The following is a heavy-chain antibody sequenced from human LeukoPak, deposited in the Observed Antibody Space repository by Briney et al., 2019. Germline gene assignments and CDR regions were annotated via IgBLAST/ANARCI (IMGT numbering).Heavy chain of an antibody. D-gene: IGHD2-2*01. CDR1: GYSFISYW. CDR2: IYPGDSDT. J-gene: IGHJ5*01. V-gene: IGHV5-51*01. Sequence: GESLKISCKGSGYSFISYWLGWVRQMPGKGLEWMGIIYPGDSDTRYSPSFQGQVTISADKSISPAYLQWSSLKASDTAMYYCARLPYCSSATCHNNWFDSWGQGTLVTVSS. CDR3: ARLPYCSSATCHNNWFDS.